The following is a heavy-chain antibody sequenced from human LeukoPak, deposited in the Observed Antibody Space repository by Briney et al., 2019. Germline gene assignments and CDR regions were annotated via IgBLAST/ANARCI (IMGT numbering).Heavy chain of an antibody. CDR1: GYSITSSSW. CDR2: IYHSGTT. J-gene: IGHJ4*02. CDR3: ARKENVYYYFDY. Sequence: SDTLSLTCAVSGYSITSSSWWGRIRQPPGKGLEWIGYIYHSGTTYYNPSLQSRVTMSVDTSKNQFSLKLSSVTAVDTAVYYCARKENVYYYFDYWGQGTLVTVSS. V-gene: IGHV4-28*01. D-gene: IGHD3-10*01.